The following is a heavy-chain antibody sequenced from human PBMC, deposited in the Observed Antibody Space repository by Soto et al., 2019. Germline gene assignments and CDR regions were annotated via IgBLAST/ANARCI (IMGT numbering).Heavy chain of an antibody. CDR2: IYYSRST. D-gene: IGHD3-10*01. Sequence: SETLSLTCTVSGASISSYYWSWIRQPQGEGLEWIGYIYYSRSTIYNPSLKSRVTISVDTSRNQFSLKLSPVTAADTPVYYCARTEFYDLAFGGKGTLVPVS. J-gene: IGHJ6*03. V-gene: IGHV4-59*08. CDR3: ARTEFYDLAF. CDR1: GASISSYY.